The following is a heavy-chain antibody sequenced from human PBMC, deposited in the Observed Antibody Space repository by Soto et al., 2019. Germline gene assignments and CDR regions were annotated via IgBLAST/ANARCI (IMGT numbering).Heavy chain of an antibody. Sequence: SETLSLTCTVSGGSVSSGSYYWSWIRQPPGKGLEWIGYIYYSGSTNYNPSLKSRVTISVDTSKNQFSLKLSSVTAADTAVYYCARVRFGELSSYDYWGQGTMVTVSS. CDR2: IYYSGST. CDR1: GGSVSSGSYY. D-gene: IGHD3-16*02. V-gene: IGHV4-61*01. CDR3: ARVRFGELSSYDY. J-gene: IGHJ4*02.